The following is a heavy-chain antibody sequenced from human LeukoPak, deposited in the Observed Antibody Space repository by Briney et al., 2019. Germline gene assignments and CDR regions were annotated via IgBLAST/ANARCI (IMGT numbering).Heavy chain of an antibody. CDR1: GYSFTIYG. J-gene: IGHJ4*02. Sequence: ASVKVSCKASGYSFTIYGISWVRQAPGQGLEWMGWISAYNGNTNYAQKLQGRVTMTTDTSTSTAYMELRSLRSDDTAVYYCAREKSGTMVRGVIFSGGYDYWGQGTLVTVSS. D-gene: IGHD3-10*01. CDR3: AREKSGTMVRGVIFSGGYDY. V-gene: IGHV1-18*01. CDR2: ISAYNGNT.